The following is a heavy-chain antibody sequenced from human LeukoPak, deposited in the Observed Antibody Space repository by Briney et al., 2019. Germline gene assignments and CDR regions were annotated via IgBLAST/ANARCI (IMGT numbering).Heavy chain of an antibody. Sequence: SQTLSLTCAISGDSVSSNSAAWNWLRQSPSRGLEWLGRTYYRSKWYSDYAVSVKSRITINPDTSKNQFSLQLNSVTPEDTAVYYCARDRQLWASVGYYYGMDVWGQGTTVTVSS. J-gene: IGHJ6*02. D-gene: IGHD5-18*01. CDR1: GDSVSSNSAA. CDR2: TYYRSKWYS. V-gene: IGHV6-1*01. CDR3: ARDRQLWASVGYYYGMDV.